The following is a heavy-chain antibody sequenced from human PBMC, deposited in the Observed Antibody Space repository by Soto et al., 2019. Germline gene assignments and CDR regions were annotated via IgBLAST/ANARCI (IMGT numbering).Heavy chain of an antibody. CDR2: ISWNSGSI. CDR1: GFTFDDYA. J-gene: IGHJ3*02. V-gene: IGHV3-9*01. D-gene: IGHD2-2*01. CDR3: AKEGYCRSTSCQGVAFDI. Sequence: EVQLVESGGGLVQPGRSLRLSCAASGFTFDDYAMHWVRQAPGKGLEWVSGISWNSGSIGYADSVKGRFTISRDNAKNSLYLQMNSLRAEDTALYYCAKEGYCRSTSCQGVAFDIWGQGTMVTVSS.